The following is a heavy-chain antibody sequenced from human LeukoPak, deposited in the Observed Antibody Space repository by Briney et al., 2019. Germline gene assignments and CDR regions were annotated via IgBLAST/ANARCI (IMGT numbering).Heavy chain of an antibody. V-gene: IGHV4-4*07. CDR2: EYARGSS. CDR1: GGSISNYY. CDR3: ARGRFCSADICTGGDSLDI. J-gene: IGHJ3*02. D-gene: IGHD2-15*01. Sequence: SETLSLTCTVSGGSISNYYWSWIRQPAGKGLEWIGREYARGSSNYNPPVQSRVTMSVDTSKNQFSLKLRSVTAADTAVYYCARGRFCSADICTGGDSLDIWGQGTMVSVSP.